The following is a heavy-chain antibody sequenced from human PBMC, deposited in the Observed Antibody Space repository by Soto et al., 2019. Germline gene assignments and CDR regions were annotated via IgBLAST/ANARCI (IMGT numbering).Heavy chain of an antibody. J-gene: IGHJ5*01. CDR3: AGSALVCVVVIGGWFAS. Sequence: QVQLVQPGAEVKKPGSSVKVSCKSSGGTFRDYAISWVRQAPGQGLEWMGGIIPVFGTPNYARKFRGRLTIAGDESSTSGYMGLSFISSKVSGVYYGAGSALVCVVVIGGWFASWGQGTGVTVSS. V-gene: IGHV1-69*12. CDR1: GGTFRDYA. CDR2: IIPVFGTP. D-gene: IGHD2-21*01.